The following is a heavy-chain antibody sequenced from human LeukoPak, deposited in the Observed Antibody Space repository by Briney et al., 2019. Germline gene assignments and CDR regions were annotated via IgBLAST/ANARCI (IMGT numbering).Heavy chain of an antibody. CDR2: IYTSGGT. Sequence: PSETLSLTCTVSGVSISSYYWSWIRQPAGKGLEWIGRIYTSGGTNYNPSLKSRVTMSVDTSKNQFSLKLSSVTAADTAVYYCARDRGSSTWELLTVGDAFDIWGQGTMVTVSS. CDR3: ARDRGSSTWELLTVGDAFDI. CDR1: GVSISSYY. V-gene: IGHV4-4*07. J-gene: IGHJ3*02. D-gene: IGHD1-26*01.